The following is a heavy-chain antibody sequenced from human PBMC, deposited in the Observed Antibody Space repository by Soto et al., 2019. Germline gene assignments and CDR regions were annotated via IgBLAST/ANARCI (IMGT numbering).Heavy chain of an antibody. CDR1: GGSINNYY. Sequence: NPSETLSLTCTVSGGSINNYYWSWIRQPPGKGLEWIGYVYYSGGTNYNPTLKSRVTISVDTSKNQFSLKLSSVTAADTAVYYCARTERWLQDRFDYWGQGTLVTVSS. V-gene: IGHV4-59*01. J-gene: IGHJ4*02. CDR2: VYYSGGT. CDR3: ARTERWLQDRFDY. D-gene: IGHD5-12*01.